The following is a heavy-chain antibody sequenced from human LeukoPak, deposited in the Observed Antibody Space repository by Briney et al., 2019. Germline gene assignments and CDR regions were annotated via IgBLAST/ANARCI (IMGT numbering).Heavy chain of an antibody. CDR1: GGSISSSSYY. CDR3: ARPLGTTVTSNWFDP. Sequence: SETLSLTCTVSGGSISSSSYYWGWIRQPPGKGLEWIGSIYYSGSTYYNPSLKSRVTISVDTSKNQFSLKLSSVTAADTAVYYCARPLGTTVTSNWFDPWGQGTLVTVSS. J-gene: IGHJ5*02. CDR2: IYYSGST. D-gene: IGHD4-17*01. V-gene: IGHV4-39*01.